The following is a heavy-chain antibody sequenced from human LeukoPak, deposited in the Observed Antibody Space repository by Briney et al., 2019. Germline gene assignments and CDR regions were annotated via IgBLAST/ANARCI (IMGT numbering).Heavy chain of an antibody. Sequence: ASVKVSCKTSGYTFTTYTMRWVRQAPGQRLEWMGCINAGNGNTHSSQKFQGRVTITKDTSANTAYMELSSLRSEDSTVYYCARGGGTGIFDYWGQGTLVTVSS. CDR2: INAGNGNT. V-gene: IGHV1-3*01. D-gene: IGHD3-16*01. J-gene: IGHJ4*02. CDR3: ARGGGTGIFDY. CDR1: GYTFTTYT.